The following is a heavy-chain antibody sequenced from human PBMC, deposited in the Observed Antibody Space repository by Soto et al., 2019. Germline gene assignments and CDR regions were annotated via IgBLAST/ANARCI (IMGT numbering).Heavy chain of an antibody. V-gene: IGHV4-59*08. CDR3: ARLPLVRGVSHYYYYYMDV. CDR2: IYYSGST. Sequence: PSETLSLTCTVSGGSISSYYWSWIRQPPGKGLEWIGYIYYSGSTYYNPSLKSRVTISVDTSRNQFSLELSSVTAADTAVYYCARLPLVRGVSHYYYYYMDVWGKRTTVTVSS. CDR1: GGSISSYY. J-gene: IGHJ6*03. D-gene: IGHD3-10*01.